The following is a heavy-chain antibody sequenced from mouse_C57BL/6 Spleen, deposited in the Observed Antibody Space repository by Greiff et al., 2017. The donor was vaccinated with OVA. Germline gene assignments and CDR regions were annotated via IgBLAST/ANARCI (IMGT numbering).Heavy chain of an antibody. CDR2: IDPNSGST. V-gene: IGHV1-64*01. CDR3: ARGDCSNLFAY. CDR1: GYTFTSYW. J-gene: IGHJ3*01. Sequence: VQLQQPGAELVKPGASVKLSCKASGYTFTSYWMHWVKQRPGQGLEWIGMIDPNSGSTKYNEKFKSKATLTVDKPSSTAYMQLSSLTSEESAVYYCARGDCSNLFAYWGQGTLVTVSA. D-gene: IGHD2-5*01.